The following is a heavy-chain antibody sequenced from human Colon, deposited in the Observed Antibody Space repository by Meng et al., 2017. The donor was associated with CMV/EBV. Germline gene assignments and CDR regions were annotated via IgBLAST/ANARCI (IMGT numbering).Heavy chain of an antibody. J-gene: IGHJ4*02. D-gene: IGHD4-17*01. V-gene: IGHV4-39*07. CDR1: GGSISSSTYY. CDR2: IYYSGYT. Sequence: QVAAPALVKPSDTLSPTCTVSGGSISSSTYYWGWIRQTPGKGLEWIGNIYYSGYTYYTPSLKSRLTISVDTSKNQFSLKLTSVTAADTAVYYCATDYGDYYFDRWGQGTLVTVSS. CDR3: ATDYGDYYFDR.